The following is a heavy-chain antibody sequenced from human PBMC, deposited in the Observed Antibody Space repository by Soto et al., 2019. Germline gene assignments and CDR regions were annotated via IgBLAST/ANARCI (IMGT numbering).Heavy chain of an antibody. J-gene: IGHJ4*02. D-gene: IGHD3-16*01. V-gene: IGHV1-18*01. CDR1: GYTFTSYG. Sequence: ASVKVSCKASGYTFTSYGISWVRQAPGQGLEWMGWISAYNGNTNYAQKLQGRVTMTTDTSTSTAYMELRSLRSDDTAVYYCARDLGCCGGVYDYIWGSYIRYYFDYWGQGTLVTVSS. CDR3: ARDLGCCGGVYDYIWGSYIRYYFDY. CDR2: ISAYNGNT.